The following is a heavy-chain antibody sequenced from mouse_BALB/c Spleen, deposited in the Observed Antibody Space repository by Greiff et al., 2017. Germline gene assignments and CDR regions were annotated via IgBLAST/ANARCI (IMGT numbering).Heavy chain of an antibody. CDR3: ARDPLRRSAMDY. V-gene: IGHV2-6-5*01. CDR2: IWGGGST. Sequence: VKLVESGPGLVAPSQSLSITCTVSGFSLTDYGVSWIRQPPGKGLEWLGVIWGGGSTYYNSALKSRLSISKDNSKSQVFLKMNSLQTDDTAMYYCARDPLRRSAMDYWGQGTSVTVSS. J-gene: IGHJ4*01. D-gene: IGHD1-1*01. CDR1: GFSLTDYG.